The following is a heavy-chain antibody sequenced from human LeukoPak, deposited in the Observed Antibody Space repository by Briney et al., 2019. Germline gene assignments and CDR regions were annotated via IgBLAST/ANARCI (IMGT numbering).Heavy chain of an antibody. CDR1: GYTFTGYY. CDR2: INPNSGGT. J-gene: IGHJ5*02. CDR3: ARANMVRGVVSFVDRNWFDP. V-gene: IGHV1-2*02. Sequence: GASVKVSCKTSGYTFTGYYMHWVRQAPGQGLEWMGWINPNSGGTNYAQKFQGRVTMTRDTSISTAYMELSRLRSDDTAVYYCARANMVRGVVSFVDRNWFDPWGQGTLVTVSS. D-gene: IGHD3-10*01.